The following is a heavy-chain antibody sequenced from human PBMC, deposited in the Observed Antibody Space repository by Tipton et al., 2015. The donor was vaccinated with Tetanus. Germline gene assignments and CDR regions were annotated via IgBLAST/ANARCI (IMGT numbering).Heavy chain of an antibody. Sequence: PLRLSCAASGFTFSTYGMHWVRQAPGKGLEWVAVISYDGNTKYYGDSVKGRFTISRDNSDNTLYLQMNSLRAEDTAVYYCARETMVRRVIISFGYWGQGTLVTVSS. J-gene: IGHJ4*02. CDR2: ISYDGNTK. D-gene: IGHD3-10*01. CDR3: ARETMVRRVIISFGY. CDR1: GFTFSTYG. V-gene: IGHV3-30*03.